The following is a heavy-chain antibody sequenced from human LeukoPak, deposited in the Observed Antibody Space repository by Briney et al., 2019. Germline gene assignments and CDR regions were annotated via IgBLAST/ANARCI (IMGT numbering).Heavy chain of an antibody. J-gene: IGHJ5*02. Sequence: ASVTVSCMASRFTFTSSTMQWVRPARGQRLEWIGWIVVGSGNTNYAQKFQERVTITRDMSTSTAYMELSSLRSEDTAVYYCAAVHSNWFDPWGQGTLVTVSS. CDR1: RFTFTSST. V-gene: IGHV1-58*02. CDR2: IVVGSGNT. CDR3: AAVHSNWFDP.